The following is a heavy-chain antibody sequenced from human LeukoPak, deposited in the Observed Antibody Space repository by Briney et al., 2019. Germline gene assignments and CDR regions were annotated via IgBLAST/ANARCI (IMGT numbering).Heavy chain of an antibody. Sequence: GASVKVSCKASGYTFTSYDINWVRQATGQGLEWMGWMNPNSGNTGYAQKFQGRVTMTGNTSISTAYMELSSLRSEDTAVYYCARVAPTDSSLYVSLDYWGQGTLITVSS. V-gene: IGHV1-8*01. CDR3: ARVAPTDSSLYVSLDY. CDR1: GYTFTSYD. D-gene: IGHD6-13*01. J-gene: IGHJ4*02. CDR2: MNPNSGNT.